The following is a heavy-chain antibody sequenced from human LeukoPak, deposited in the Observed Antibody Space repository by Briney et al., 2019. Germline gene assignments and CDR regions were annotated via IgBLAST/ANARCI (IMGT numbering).Heavy chain of an antibody. CDR2: ISGSGGST. V-gene: IGHV3-23*01. Sequence: GGSLRLSCAASGFTFSSYAMSWVRQAPGKGLEWVSAISGSGGSTCYADSVKGRFTISRDNSKNTLYLQMNSLRAEDTAVYYCAKDYSSGWYFFDYWGQGTLVTVSS. CDR3: AKDYSSGWYFFDY. D-gene: IGHD6-19*01. J-gene: IGHJ4*02. CDR1: GFTFSSYA.